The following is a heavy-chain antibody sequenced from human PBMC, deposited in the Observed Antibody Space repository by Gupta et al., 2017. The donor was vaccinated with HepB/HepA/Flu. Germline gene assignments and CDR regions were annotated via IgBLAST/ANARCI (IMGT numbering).Heavy chain of an antibody. Sequence: EVQLVESGGGLVQPGGSLRLSCAASKLTFSSYTMNWVRQAPGKGLEWVSSISSRSTTIYYADSVKGRFTISRDNAKNSLYLQMNSLRDEDTAVYYCARDPREWELRAFDIWGQGTMVTVSS. CDR3: ARDPREWELRAFDI. CDR2: ISSRSTTI. D-gene: IGHD1-26*01. V-gene: IGHV3-48*02. J-gene: IGHJ3*02. CDR1: KLTFSSYT.